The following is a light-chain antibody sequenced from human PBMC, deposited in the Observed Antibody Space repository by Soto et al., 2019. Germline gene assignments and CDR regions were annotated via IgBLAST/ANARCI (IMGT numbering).Light chain of an antibody. V-gene: IGKV3-20*01. CDR2: GAF. CDR1: QSVSSTF. CDR3: QQFDSSVT. J-gene: IGKJ1*01. Sequence: EIVLTQSPGSLSLSPGERATLSCRASQSVSSTFFAWYQQRPGQAPRLLMYGAFSRATGLPERFSGSGSGTDFTLTISRLEHEDFAVYYCQQFDSSVTFGQGTKVEIK.